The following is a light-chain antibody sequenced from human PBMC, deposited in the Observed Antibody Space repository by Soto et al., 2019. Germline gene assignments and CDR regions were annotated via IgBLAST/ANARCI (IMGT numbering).Light chain of an antibody. Sequence: EIVLTQSPGTLSLSPGERATLSCRASQIVGGDTLAWFQQRPGQAPRLVIYGASNRAAGIPDRFSGSGSGTDFTLTVSRLEPADFAMYYCQQYHWAPDTFGQGTRLEMK. CDR3: QQYHWAPDT. CDR1: QIVGGDT. CDR2: GAS. J-gene: IGKJ5*01. V-gene: IGKV3-20*01.